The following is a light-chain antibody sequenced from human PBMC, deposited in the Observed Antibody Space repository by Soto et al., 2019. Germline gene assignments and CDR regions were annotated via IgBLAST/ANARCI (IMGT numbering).Light chain of an antibody. CDR3: AAWDGSLQSWV. CDR1: SSNIGSHV. J-gene: IGLJ3*02. V-gene: IGLV1-44*01. CDR2: TKN. Sequence: QSVLTQPPSASGTPGQRVTISCSGSSSNIGSHVVNWYQQVPGTAPKLLIYTKNQRPSGVPDRFSDSKSGTSASLAISGLQSEDEADYYCAAWDGSLQSWVFGGGTQVTVL.